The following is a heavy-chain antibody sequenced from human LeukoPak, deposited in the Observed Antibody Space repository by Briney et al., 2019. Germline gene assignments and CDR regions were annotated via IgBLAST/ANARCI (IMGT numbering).Heavy chain of an antibody. Sequence: GGSLRLSCAASGFIFSDYYMSWIRQAPGKGLEWVSYISSSGSSIYYADSVKGRFTISRDNSKSTLYLQMNSLRAEDTAVYYCAKDYVRFCSGGSCYYYYYMEVWGKGTTVTVSS. CDR1: GFIFSDYY. CDR2: ISSSGSSI. J-gene: IGHJ6*03. CDR3: AKDYVRFCSGGSCYYYYYMEV. V-gene: IGHV3-11*01. D-gene: IGHD2-15*01.